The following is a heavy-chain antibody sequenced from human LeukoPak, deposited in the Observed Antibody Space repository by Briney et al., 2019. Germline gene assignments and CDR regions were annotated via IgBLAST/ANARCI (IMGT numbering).Heavy chain of an antibody. CDR1: GGSFSGYY. D-gene: IGHD3-9*01. V-gene: IGHV4-34*01. Sequence: SETLSLTCAVYGGSFSGYYWSWIRQPPGKGLEWIGEINHSGSTNYNPSLKSRVTISVDTSKNQFSLKLSSVTAADTAVYYCARVWDILTGYYIAQRIENWFDPWGQGTLVTVSS. CDR3: ARVWDILTGYYIAQRIENWFDP. J-gene: IGHJ5*02. CDR2: INHSGST.